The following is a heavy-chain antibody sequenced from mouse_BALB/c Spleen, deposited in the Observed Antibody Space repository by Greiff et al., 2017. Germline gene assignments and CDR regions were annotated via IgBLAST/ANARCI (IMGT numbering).Heavy chain of an antibody. Sequence: VQLQQSGPELVKPGASVRISCKASGYTFTSYYIHWVKQRPGQGLEWIGWIYPGNVNTKYNEKFKGKATLTADKSSSTAYMQLSSLTSEDSAVYICARYGVYDGYDAYSMDYWGQGTSVTVSS. CDR3: ARYGVYDGYDAYSMDY. CDR2: IYPGNVNT. D-gene: IGHD2-3*01. V-gene: IGHV1S56*01. J-gene: IGHJ4*01. CDR1: GYTFTSYY.